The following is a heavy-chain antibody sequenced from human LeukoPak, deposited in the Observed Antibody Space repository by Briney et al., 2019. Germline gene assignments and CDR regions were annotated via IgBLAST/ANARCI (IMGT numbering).Heavy chain of an antibody. CDR2: IYYSGST. J-gene: IGHJ5*02. D-gene: IGHD2-2*01. CDR1: GGSISSYY. CDR3: ASNTYCSSTSCSRGDVWFDP. Sequence: PSETLSLTCTVSGGSISSYYWSWIRQPPGKGLEWIGSIYYSGSTYYNPSLKSRVTISVDTSKNQFSLKLSSVTAADTAVYYCASNTYCSSTSCSRGDVWFDPWGQGTLVTVSS. V-gene: IGHV4-59*05.